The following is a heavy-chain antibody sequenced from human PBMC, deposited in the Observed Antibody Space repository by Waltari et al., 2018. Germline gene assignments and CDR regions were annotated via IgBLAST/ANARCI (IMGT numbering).Heavy chain of an antibody. CDR2: TNPNRGNT. D-gene: IGHD5-18*01. CDR1: GYTFTSYD. CDR3: AGGFTAMVWNY. V-gene: IGHV1-8*02. Sequence: QVQLVQSGAEVKKHGASVKVSCKASGYTFTSYDINWVRQATGQGLEWMGWTNPNRGNTGYAQKFQGRVTMTRNTSISTAYMELSSLRSEDTAVYYCAGGFTAMVWNYWGQGTLVPVSS. J-gene: IGHJ4*02.